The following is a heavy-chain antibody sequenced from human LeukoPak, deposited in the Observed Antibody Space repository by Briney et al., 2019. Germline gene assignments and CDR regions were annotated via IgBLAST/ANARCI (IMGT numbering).Heavy chain of an antibody. CDR3: AREGYCSSTSCYTLGDAFDI. V-gene: IGHV3-53*01. CDR2: VYSGGST. CDR1: GFTVSSNY. Sequence: GGSLRLSCAASGFTVSSNYMSWVRQAPGKGLEWVSVVYSGGSTYYADSVKGRFTISRDNSKNTLYLQMNSLRAEDTAVYYCAREGYCSSTSCYTLGDAFDIWGQGTMVTVSS. J-gene: IGHJ3*02. D-gene: IGHD2-2*02.